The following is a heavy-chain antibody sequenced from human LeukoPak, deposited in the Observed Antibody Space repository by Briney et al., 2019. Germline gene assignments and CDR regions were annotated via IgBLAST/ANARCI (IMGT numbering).Heavy chain of an antibody. CDR3: ARDRRYSYGGDAFDI. J-gene: IGHJ3*02. D-gene: IGHD5-18*01. CDR1: GYTFTGYY. Sequence: GASVKVSCKASGYTFTGYYMHWVRQAPGQGLEWMGWINPNSGGTNYAQKFQGRVTMTRDTSISIAYMELSRLRSDDTAVYYCARDRRYSYGGDAFDIWGQGTMVTVSS. V-gene: IGHV1-2*02. CDR2: INPNSGGT.